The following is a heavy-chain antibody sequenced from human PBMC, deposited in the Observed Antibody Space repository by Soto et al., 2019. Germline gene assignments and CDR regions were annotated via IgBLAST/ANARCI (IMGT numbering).Heavy chain of an antibody. D-gene: IGHD3-10*01. J-gene: IGHJ5*02. CDR1: GGSFSGYY. CDR2: IKHSGGT. CDR3: ARTYYYRLGTYFAWFDP. V-gene: IGHV4-34*01. Sequence: SETLSLTCDVYGGSFSGYYWSWIRQSPGKGLEWIGQIKHSGGTNYNPLLKSRVTISVDTPRNQFSLKLSSVTAADTAVYFCARTYYYRLGTYFAWFDPWGQGTLVTVSS.